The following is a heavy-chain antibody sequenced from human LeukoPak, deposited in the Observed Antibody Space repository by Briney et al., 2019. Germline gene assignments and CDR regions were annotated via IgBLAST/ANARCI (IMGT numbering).Heavy chain of an antibody. J-gene: IGHJ5*02. V-gene: IGHV3-73*01. D-gene: IGHD3-16*01. CDR1: GFTFSDSA. CDR3: TVPQSGGNWFDP. CDR2: IRGKGFSDPP. Sequence: PGGSLKLSCAASGFTFSDSAIHWVRQASGRGLEWVGRIRGKGFSDPPAYAASVKDRSTISRDDSESTAYLQMNSLKAEDTAVYYCTVPQSGGNWFDPWGPGTQVTVSS.